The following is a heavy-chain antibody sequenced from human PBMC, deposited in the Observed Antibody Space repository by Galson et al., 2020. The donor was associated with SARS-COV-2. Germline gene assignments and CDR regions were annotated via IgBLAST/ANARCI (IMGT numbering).Heavy chain of an antibody. CDR2: ISHSGGT. D-gene: IGHD4-17*01. J-gene: IGHJ3*01. CDR1: GTSISSGSYS. CDR3: ARLHYGEYAPEAFDF. Sequence: SETLSLTCAVSGTSISSGSYSWNWIRQPPGKGLEWTGYISHSGGTYYNPSLKSRVTISGDRSKNQFSLRLSSVTAADTAVYYCARLHYGEYAPEAFDFWGPGTRVTVAS. V-gene: IGHV4-30-2*01.